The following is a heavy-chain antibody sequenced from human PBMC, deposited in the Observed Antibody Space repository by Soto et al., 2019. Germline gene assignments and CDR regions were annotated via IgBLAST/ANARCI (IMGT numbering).Heavy chain of an antibody. Sequence: PGGSLRLSCAASGFTFRSYAMHWVRQAPGKGLEWVSVISGFSPHTYYADSVRGRFTVSRDSSKNSLYLQMNSLRVEDTAVYYCARDGCCGGHNSCYTGLDVWGQGTLVTVSS. V-gene: IGHV3-21*01. CDR1: GFTFRSYA. CDR3: ARDGCCGGHNSCYTGLDV. CDR2: ISGFSPHT. J-gene: IGHJ6*02. D-gene: IGHD1-1*01.